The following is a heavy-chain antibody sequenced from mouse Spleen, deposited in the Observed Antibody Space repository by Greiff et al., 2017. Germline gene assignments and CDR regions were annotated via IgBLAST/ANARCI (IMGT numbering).Heavy chain of an antibody. D-gene: IGHD2-4*01. CDR1: GYTFTSYW. CDR3: TRGGITTYFDV. Sequence: QVQLQQPGAELVRPGASVKLSCKASGYTFTSYWINWVKQRPGQGLEWIGNIYPSDSYTNYNQKFKDKATLTVDKSSSTAYMQLSSPTSEDSAVYYCTRGGITTYFDVWGAGTTVTVSS. V-gene: IGHV1-69*02. J-gene: IGHJ1*01. CDR2: IYPSDSYT.